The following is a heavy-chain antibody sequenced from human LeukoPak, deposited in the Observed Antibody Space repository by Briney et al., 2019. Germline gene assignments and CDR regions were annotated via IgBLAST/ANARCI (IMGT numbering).Heavy chain of an antibody. Sequence: SETLSLTCTVSGVSMSSYFWSWIRQPPGKGLEWIGYIYYSGSTNYNPSLKSRVTISVDTSKNQFSLKLSSVTAADTAVYYCARVRYNWNYGDAFDIWGQGTMVTVSS. CDR2: IYYSGST. V-gene: IGHV4-59*01. J-gene: IGHJ3*02. CDR3: ARVRYNWNYGDAFDI. D-gene: IGHD1-7*01. CDR1: GVSMSSYF.